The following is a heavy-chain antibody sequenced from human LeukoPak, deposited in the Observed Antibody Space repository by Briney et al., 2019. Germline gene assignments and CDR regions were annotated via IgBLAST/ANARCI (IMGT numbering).Heavy chain of an antibody. CDR2: INHSGST. V-gene: IGHV4-34*01. J-gene: IGHJ4*02. D-gene: IGHD2-2*01. CDR3: ARGTERDVLPAANSFDY. CDR1: GGSFSGYC. Sequence: SETLSLTCAVYGGSFSGYCWSWIRQPPGKGPEWIGEINHSGSTNYNPSLKSRVTISVDTSKNQFSLKLSSVTAADTAVYYCARGTERDVLPAANSFDYWGQGTLVTVSS.